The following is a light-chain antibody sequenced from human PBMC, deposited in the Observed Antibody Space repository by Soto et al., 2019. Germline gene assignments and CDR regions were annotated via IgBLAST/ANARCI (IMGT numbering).Light chain of an antibody. V-gene: IGLV2-14*01. J-gene: IGLJ1*01. CDR1: SSDVGGYNY. Sequence: QSVLTQPASVSGSPGQSITISCTGTSSDVGGYNYVSWYQQHPGKAPKVMIYEVSDRPSGVSNRFSGSKSGNTASLTISGLQADDEADYYCSSYTSSSTQYVFGTGTKVTVL. CDR2: EVS. CDR3: SSYTSSSTQYV.